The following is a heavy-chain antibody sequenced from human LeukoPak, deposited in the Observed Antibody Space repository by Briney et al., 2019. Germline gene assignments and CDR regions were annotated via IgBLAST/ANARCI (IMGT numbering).Heavy chain of an antibody. CDR3: ARGRGYTIFSVRSYWDY. CDR2: INHSGST. D-gene: IGHD5-18*01. J-gene: IGHJ4*02. V-gene: IGHV4-34*01. Sequence: SETLSLTCAVYGGSFSGYYWSWIRQPARKGLECIGEINHSGSTNYNPSLKSRVTISVDTSKNQFSLKLSSVTAADTAVYYCARGRGYTIFSVRSYWDYWGQGTLVTVSS. CDR1: GGSFSGYY.